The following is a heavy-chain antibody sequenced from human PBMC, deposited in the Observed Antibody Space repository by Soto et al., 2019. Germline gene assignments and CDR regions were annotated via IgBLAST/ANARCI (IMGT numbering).Heavy chain of an antibody. CDR3: AREQAWIDP. CDR1: GGCISSDDYY. J-gene: IGHJ5*02. V-gene: IGHV4-30-4*02. Sequence: PTDTLYRNCTVFGGCISSDDYYWSWIRQPPGKGLEWIGYIYYSGSTYYNPSLKSRVTISVDASKNQFSLKLSSVTAADTAVYYCAREQAWIDPWGQGTLFTVS. CDR2: IYYSGST.